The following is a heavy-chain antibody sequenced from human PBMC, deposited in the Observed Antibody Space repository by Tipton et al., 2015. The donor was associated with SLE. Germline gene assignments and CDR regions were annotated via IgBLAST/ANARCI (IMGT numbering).Heavy chain of an antibody. CDR3: ARDLRAIGDRFDP. V-gene: IGHV4-61*02. CDR2: VFVSGDT. D-gene: IGHD3-16*01. Sequence: LRLSCSLSGASISSGSYFWTWIRHPAGKSLEWIGRVFVSGDTNYNPSVKSRVTISVDKSKNQFSLKLSSVTAADTAVYYCARDLRAIGDRFDPWGQGALVTVSS. J-gene: IGHJ5*02. CDR1: GASISSGSYF.